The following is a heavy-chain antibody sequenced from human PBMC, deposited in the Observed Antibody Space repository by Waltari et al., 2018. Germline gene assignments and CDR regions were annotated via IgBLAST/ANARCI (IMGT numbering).Heavy chain of an antibody. Sequence: EVQLLESGGGLVQPGGSLRLSCAASGFSFSYYTMAWVRQAPGKGLEWVSGIRNSGGNTYYGDSVKGRFAISRDNSRNTLHLQMNGLRAEDTAIYYCTSWRVVAGTGWFDSWGQGTLVTVSS. CDR3: TSWRVVAGTGWFDS. J-gene: IGHJ5*01. D-gene: IGHD2-15*01. CDR1: GFSFSYYT. V-gene: IGHV3-23*01. CDR2: IRNSGGNT.